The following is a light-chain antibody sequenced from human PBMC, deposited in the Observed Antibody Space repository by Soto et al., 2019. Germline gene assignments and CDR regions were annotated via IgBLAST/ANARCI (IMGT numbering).Light chain of an antibody. J-gene: IGLJ2*01. CDR3: GADHGSGSNYVV. V-gene: IGLV9-49*03. CDR1: SGYSNYK. CDR2: VGTGGIVG. Sequence: QAVVTQPPSASASLGASVTLTCTLSSGYSNYKVDWYQQRPGKGPRFVMRVGTGGIVGSKGDGIPDRFSVLGSGLNRYLTIKNVQEEDESEYHCGADHGSGSNYVVFGGGTKLTVL.